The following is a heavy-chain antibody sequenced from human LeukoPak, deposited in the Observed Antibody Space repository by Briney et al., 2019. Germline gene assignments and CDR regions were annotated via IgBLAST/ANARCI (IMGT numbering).Heavy chain of an antibody. Sequence: SETLSLTCTVSGGSISSYYWSWIRQPPGKGLEWIGYIYYSGSTNYNPSLKSRVTISVDTSKNQFSLKLSSVTAADTAVYYCARGYSSGWYHYYYYMDVWGKGTTVTVSS. D-gene: IGHD6-19*01. CDR1: GGSISSYY. J-gene: IGHJ6*03. CDR2: IYYSGST. CDR3: ARGYSSGWYHYYYYMDV. V-gene: IGHV4-59*01.